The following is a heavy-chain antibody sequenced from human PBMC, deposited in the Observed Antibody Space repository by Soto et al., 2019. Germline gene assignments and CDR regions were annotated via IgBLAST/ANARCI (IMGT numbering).Heavy chain of an antibody. D-gene: IGHD2-21*01. CDR1: GFTFSRYD. CDR2: IGTGGDT. Sequence: EVQLVESGGGLVQPGGSLRLSCAASGFTFSRYDMHWVRQATGKGLEWVSAIGTGGDTYYPASVKGRFPISRENGKNSLYLQMNSLRAGDAAVHYCARAVSARPILHFDLWGRGTLVTVSS. CDR3: ARAVSARPILHFDL. J-gene: IGHJ2*01. V-gene: IGHV3-13*01.